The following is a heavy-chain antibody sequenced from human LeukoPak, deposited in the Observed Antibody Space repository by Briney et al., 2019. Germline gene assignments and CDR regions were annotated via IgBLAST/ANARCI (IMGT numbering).Heavy chain of an antibody. CDR1: GYTFTSYD. V-gene: IGHV1-8*01. D-gene: IGHD5-18*01. CDR3: ARGISYGPTSP. J-gene: IGHJ5*02. CDR2: MNPNSGNT. Sequence: GASVKVSCKASGYTFTSYDINWVRQATGQGLEWMGWMNPNSGNTGYAQKLQGRVTMTTGTSTSTAYMELRSLRSDDMAVYYCARGISYGPTSPWGQGTLVTVSS.